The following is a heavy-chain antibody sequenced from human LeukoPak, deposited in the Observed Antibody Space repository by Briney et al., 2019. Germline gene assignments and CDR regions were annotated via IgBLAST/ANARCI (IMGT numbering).Heavy chain of an antibody. J-gene: IGHJ4*02. Sequence: GGSLRLSCAASGFTVNSNYMSWVRQAPGKGLEWVSYISSSSSYTNYADSVKGRFTISRDNAKNSLYLQMNSLRAEGTAVYYCAREPSRTNYYGADYWGQGTLVTVS. CDR3: AREPSRTNYYGADY. CDR1: GFTVNSNY. V-gene: IGHV3-11*06. D-gene: IGHD3-10*01. CDR2: ISSSSSYT.